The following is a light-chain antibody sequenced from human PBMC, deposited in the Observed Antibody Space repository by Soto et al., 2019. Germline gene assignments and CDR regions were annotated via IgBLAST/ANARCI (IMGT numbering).Light chain of an antibody. Sequence: EIVLTQSPGALSLSPGERATLYCRTSQSVSTNYLAWYHEKPGQAPRLHIYGASSRATGIPDRFSGSGSGTDFTLTISRLEPEDFAVYSCQHYGSSPPTWTFGQGTKVEIK. J-gene: IGKJ1*01. V-gene: IGKV3-20*01. CDR3: QHYGSSPPTWT. CDR2: GAS. CDR1: QSVSTNY.